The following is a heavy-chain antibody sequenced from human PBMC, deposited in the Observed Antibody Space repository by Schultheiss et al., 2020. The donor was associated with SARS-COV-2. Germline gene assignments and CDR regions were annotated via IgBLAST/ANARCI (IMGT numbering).Heavy chain of an antibody. CDR3: AGEGGWFDP. V-gene: IGHV4-59*01. D-gene: IGHD3-16*01. CDR2: IEYSGST. Sequence: SQTLSLTCPVSGDSISSYYWSWIRQPPGKGLEWIGYIEYSGSTTYNPSLKSRVTMSIDTSKNQFSLKLRSVTAADTAVYYCAGEGGWFDPWGQGTLVTVSS. J-gene: IGHJ5*02. CDR1: GDSISSYY.